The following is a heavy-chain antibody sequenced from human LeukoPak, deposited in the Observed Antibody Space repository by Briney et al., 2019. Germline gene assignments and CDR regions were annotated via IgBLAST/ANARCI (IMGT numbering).Heavy chain of an antibody. J-gene: IGHJ4*02. V-gene: IGHV3-74*01. CDR3: TTSRTFDY. CDR1: GFTFSSYW. Sequence: GGSLRLSCAASGFTFSSYWMHRVRQPPGKGLVWVSRINTHGNITNYADSVKGRFAISRDNAKNTLYLQMNSLRAEDTAVYYCTTSRTFDYWGQGTLVTVSS. D-gene: IGHD2-2*01. CDR2: INTHGNIT.